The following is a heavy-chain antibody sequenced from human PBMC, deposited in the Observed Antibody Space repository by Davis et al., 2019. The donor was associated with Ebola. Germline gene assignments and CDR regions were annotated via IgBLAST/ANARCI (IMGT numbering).Heavy chain of an antibody. CDR1: GASFSNYY. Sequence: PSETLSLTCGVYGASFSNYYWTWIRQPPGKGLEWIGEIIHSGNTNYNPSLKSRVTMSVDTSKKQFSLKLQSVTAADTAVYYCARGGQAAAANLDLWGQGILVIVSS. CDR3: ARGGQAAAANLDL. CDR2: IIHSGNT. D-gene: IGHD6-13*01. J-gene: IGHJ4*02. V-gene: IGHV4-34*01.